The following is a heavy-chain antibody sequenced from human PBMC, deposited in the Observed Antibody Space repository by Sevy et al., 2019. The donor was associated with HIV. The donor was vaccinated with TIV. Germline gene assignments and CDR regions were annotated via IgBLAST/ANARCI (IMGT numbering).Heavy chain of an antibody. D-gene: IGHD3-22*01. Sequence: GGSLRLSCAASGFTFSSYWMSWVRQAPGKGLEWVANIKQDGSEKYYVDSVKGRFTISRDNAKNSLYLQMNSLRAEDPAVYYCAREAHYYDSSGYYRNAFDIWGQGTMVTVSS. CDR3: AREAHYYDSSGYYRNAFDI. CDR1: GFTFSSYW. V-gene: IGHV3-7*01. CDR2: IKQDGSEK. J-gene: IGHJ3*02.